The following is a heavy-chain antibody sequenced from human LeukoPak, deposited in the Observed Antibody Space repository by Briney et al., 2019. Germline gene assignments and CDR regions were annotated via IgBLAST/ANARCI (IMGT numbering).Heavy chain of an antibody. CDR3: ARDSAGYYDSSGYYDAFEI. J-gene: IGHJ3*02. CDR1: GYSISSGYY. V-gene: IGHV4-38-2*02. Sequence: PSETLSLTCTVSGYSISSGYYWGWIRQPPGKGLEWIGNIYHSGSTYYNPSLKSRVTISVDTSKNQFSLKLSSVTAADTAVYYCARDSAGYYDSSGYYDAFEIWGQGTMVTVSS. CDR2: IYHSGST. D-gene: IGHD3-22*01.